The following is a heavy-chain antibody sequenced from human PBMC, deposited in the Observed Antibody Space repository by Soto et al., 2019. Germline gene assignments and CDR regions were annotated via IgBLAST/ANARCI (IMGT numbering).Heavy chain of an antibody. CDR3: SRSGIAAAGPLYYYYYGMDV. J-gene: IGHJ6*02. Sequence: SVKVSCKASGGTFSSYAISWVRQAPGQGLEWMGGIIPIFGTANYAQKFQGRVTITADESTSTAYMELSSLRSEDTAVYYCSRSGIAAAGPLYYYYYGMDVWGQGTTVTVSS. V-gene: IGHV1-69*13. CDR2: IIPIFGTA. CDR1: GGTFSSYA. D-gene: IGHD6-13*01.